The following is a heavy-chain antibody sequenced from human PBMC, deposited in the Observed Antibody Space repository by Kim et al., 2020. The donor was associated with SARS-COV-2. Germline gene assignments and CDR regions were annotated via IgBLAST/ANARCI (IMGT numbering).Heavy chain of an antibody. CDR2: ISSSSSYI. J-gene: IGHJ4*02. V-gene: IGHV3-21*01. CDR3: ARGVVPAAISGAYFDY. D-gene: IGHD2-2*01. CDR1: GFTFSSYS. Sequence: GGSLRLSCAASGFTFSSYSMNWVRQAPGKGLEWVSSISSSSSYIYYADSVKGRFTISRDNAKNSLYLQMNSLRAEDTAVYYCARGVVPAAISGAYFDYWGQGTLVTVSS.